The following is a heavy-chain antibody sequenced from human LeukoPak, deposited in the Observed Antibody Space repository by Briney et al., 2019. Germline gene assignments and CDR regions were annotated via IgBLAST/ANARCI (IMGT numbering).Heavy chain of an antibody. CDR2: INPNSGGT. Sequence: ASVKVSFKASGYTFTGYYMHWVRQAPGQGLEWMGWINPNSGGTNYAQKFQGWVTMTRDTSISTAYMELSRLRSDDTAVYYCARGRSVVEAAAGTGWFDPWGQGTLVTVSS. D-gene: IGHD6-13*01. CDR1: GYTFTGYY. J-gene: IGHJ5*02. CDR3: ARGRSVVEAAAGTGWFDP. V-gene: IGHV1-2*04.